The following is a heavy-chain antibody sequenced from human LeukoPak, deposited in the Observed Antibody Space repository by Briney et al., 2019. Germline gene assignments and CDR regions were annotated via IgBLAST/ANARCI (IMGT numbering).Heavy chain of an antibody. D-gene: IGHD2-21*01. CDR1: GGSILTTN. CDR3: AKGHLSILFPFDN. V-gene: IGHV3-23*01. J-gene: IGHJ4*02. Sequence: PPSGTLSLTCAVSGGSILTTNWWSWVRQAPGKGLEWVSGISGSGGDTYYAGSVKGRLTISRDNSKNMLYLQMNSLRADDTAVYYCAKGHLSILFPFDNWGQGTLVTVSS. CDR2: ISGSGGDT.